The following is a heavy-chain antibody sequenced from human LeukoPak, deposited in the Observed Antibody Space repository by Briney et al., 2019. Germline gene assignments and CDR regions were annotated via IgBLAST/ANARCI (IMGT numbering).Heavy chain of an antibody. CDR1: GGSISSSSYY. J-gene: IGHJ4*02. V-gene: IGHV4-39*01. CDR2: IYYSGCT. CDR3: ASLYYYDSSGYY. Sequence: PSETLSLTCTVSGGSISSSSYYWGWLRQPPGKGLEWIGSIYYSGCTYYNPSLKSRVTISVDTSKNQFSLKLSSVTAADTAVYYCASLYYYDSSGYYWGQGTLVTVSS. D-gene: IGHD3-22*01.